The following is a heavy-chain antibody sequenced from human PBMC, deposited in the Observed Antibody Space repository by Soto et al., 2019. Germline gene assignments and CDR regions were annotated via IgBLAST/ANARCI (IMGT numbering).Heavy chain of an antibody. CDR3: ARDVSFVEDPLYYFDY. V-gene: IGHV3-30-3*01. D-gene: IGHD3-10*01. CDR1: GFTFSDYP. Sequence: QVQLVESGGGVVHPGRSLRLSCAASGFTFSDYPMHWVRQAPGKGLQWVAVISYDGGDTYYADSVKGRFTISRDNSKSTLYLQMNSLRTEDTAVYYCARDVSFVEDPLYYFDYWGQGTLVTDSS. CDR2: ISYDGGDT. J-gene: IGHJ4*02.